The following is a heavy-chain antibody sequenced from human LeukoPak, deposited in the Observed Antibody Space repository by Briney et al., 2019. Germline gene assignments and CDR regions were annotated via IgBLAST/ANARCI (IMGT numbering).Heavy chain of an antibody. CDR2: IRDNGNDI. Sequence: PGGSLRLSCAASGFTFSDYFMSWVRQAPGKGLEWVSHIRDNGNDIYYADSVKGRFTISRDNAKNSLYLQMNSLRAEDTAVYYCARDLVVMTTVVTPAGRELGYWGQGTLVTVSS. V-gene: IGHV3-11*04. CDR1: GFTFSDYF. CDR3: ARDLVVMTTVVTPAGRELGY. J-gene: IGHJ4*02. D-gene: IGHD4-23*01.